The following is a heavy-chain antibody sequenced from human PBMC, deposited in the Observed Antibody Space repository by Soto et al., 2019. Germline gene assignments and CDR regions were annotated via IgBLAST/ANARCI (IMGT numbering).Heavy chain of an antibody. V-gene: IGHV4-61*08. Sequence: SETLSLTCTVSGGSVSSGDYFWSWLRQSPGKRLEWIAYIYYSGSTNYNPSLKSRVTISVDTSKNQFSLKLSSVTAADTAVYYCARVSRYSSSWRYDAFDIWGQGTMVTVSS. CDR3: ARVSRYSSSWRYDAFDI. CDR1: GGSVSSGDYF. J-gene: IGHJ3*02. CDR2: IYYSGST. D-gene: IGHD6-13*01.